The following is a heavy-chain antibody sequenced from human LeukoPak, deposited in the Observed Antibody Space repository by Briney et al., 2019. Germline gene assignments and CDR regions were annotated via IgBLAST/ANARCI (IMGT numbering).Heavy chain of an antibody. CDR2: ISWNSGSI. J-gene: IGHJ4*02. D-gene: IGHD3-9*01. CDR1: GFTFDDYA. V-gene: IGHV3-9*01. CDR3: AKAGDHDILTGYPAYFDY. Sequence: PGRSLRLSCAASGFTFDDYAMHWVRQAPRKGLEWVSGISWNSGSIGYADSVKGRFTISRDNAKNSLYLQMNSLRAEDTALYYCAKAGDHDILTGYPAYFDYWGQGTLVTVSS.